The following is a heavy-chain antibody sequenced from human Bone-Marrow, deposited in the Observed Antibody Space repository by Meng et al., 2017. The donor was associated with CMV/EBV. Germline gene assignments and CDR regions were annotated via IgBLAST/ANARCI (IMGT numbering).Heavy chain of an antibody. Sequence: ASVKVSCKASGYTFTGYYMHWVRQAPGQGLEWMGWINPNSGGTNYAQKFQGRVTMTRDTSISTAYMEPSRLRSEDTAVYYCARTIAAAGEADYWGQGTLVTVSS. V-gene: IGHV1-2*02. CDR1: GYTFTGYY. CDR2: INPNSGGT. J-gene: IGHJ4*02. CDR3: ARTIAAAGEADY. D-gene: IGHD6-13*01.